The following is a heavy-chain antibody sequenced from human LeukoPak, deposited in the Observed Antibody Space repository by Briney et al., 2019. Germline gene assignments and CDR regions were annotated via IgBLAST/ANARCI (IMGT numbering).Heavy chain of an antibody. CDR3: ASLHSGSYRYNWFDP. CDR1: GFTFSSYG. Sequence: GGSLRLSCAASGFTFSSYGMHWVRQAPGKGLEWVAFIRYDGSNKYYADSVKGRFTISRDNSKNTLYLQMNSLRAEDAAVYYCASLHSGSYRYNWFDPWGQGTLVTVSS. J-gene: IGHJ5*02. D-gene: IGHD1-26*01. V-gene: IGHV3-30*02. CDR2: IRYDGSNK.